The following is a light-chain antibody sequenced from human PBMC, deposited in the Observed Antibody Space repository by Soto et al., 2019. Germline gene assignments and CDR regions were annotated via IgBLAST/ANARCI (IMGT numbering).Light chain of an antibody. J-gene: IGKJ1*01. CDR3: QKYNNWPTWT. V-gene: IGKV3-15*01. CDR1: QSVGSN. Sequence: ELVMTQSPSTLSVSPGERVTLSFGARQSVGSNLAWYQQKPGQAPRLLIYGASNRATGIPSRFSGSGSETEFTLTISRLKAEDSAVYFCQKYNNWPTWTCG. CDR2: GAS.